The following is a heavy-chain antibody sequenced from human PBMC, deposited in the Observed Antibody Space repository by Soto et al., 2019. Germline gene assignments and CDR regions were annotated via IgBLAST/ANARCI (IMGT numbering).Heavy chain of an antibody. CDR1: GGSISSSNW. V-gene: IGHV4-4*02. CDR2: IYHSGIT. D-gene: IGHD6-13*01. J-gene: IGHJ4*02. CDR3: ARASATVAAAAISDY. Sequence: QVQLQESGPGLVKPSGTLSLTCAVSGGSISSSNWWNWVRQPPGKGLEWIGEIYHSGITSYNPSHKRLVTISLDKSKNQFSLKRSSVTAADAAVYYCARASATVAAAAISDYWGQGTLVTVSS.